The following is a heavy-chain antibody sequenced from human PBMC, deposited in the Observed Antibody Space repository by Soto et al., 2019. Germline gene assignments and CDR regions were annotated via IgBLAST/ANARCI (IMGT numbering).Heavy chain of an antibody. Sequence: EVQLVESGGVVVQPGGSLRLSCAASGFTFDDYTMHWVRQAPGKGLEWVSLISWDGDSTYYADSVKGRFTISRDNSEDSVYLQMNSLRTEDTAFYYCAKDIAGSGWYSLDYWGQGTLVTVSS. CDR2: ISWDGDST. CDR3: AKDIAGSGWYSLDY. J-gene: IGHJ4*02. V-gene: IGHV3-43*01. D-gene: IGHD6-19*01. CDR1: GFTFDDYT.